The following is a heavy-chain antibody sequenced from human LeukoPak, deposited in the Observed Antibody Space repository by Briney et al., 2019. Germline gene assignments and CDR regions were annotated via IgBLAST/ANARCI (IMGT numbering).Heavy chain of an antibody. D-gene: IGHD3-3*01. CDR3: ARDRDDFWSGIDY. J-gene: IGHJ4*02. Sequence: GGFLRLSCAASGFTFSSYSMNWVRQAPGKGLEWVSSISSSSSYIYYADSVKGRFTISRDNAKNSLYLQMNSLRAEDTAVYYCARDRDDFWSGIDYWGQGTLVTVSS. CDR2: ISSSSSYI. CDR1: GFTFSSYS. V-gene: IGHV3-21*01.